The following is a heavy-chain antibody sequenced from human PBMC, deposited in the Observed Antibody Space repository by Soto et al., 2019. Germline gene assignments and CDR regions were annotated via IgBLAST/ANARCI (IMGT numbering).Heavy chain of an antibody. CDR1: GFTFSSYW. V-gene: IGHV3-7*01. CDR3: ARDQPYDYIWGSYRYPLDY. D-gene: IGHD3-16*02. Sequence: GGSLRLSCAASGFTFSSYWMSWVRQAPGKGLEWVANIKQDGSEKYYVDSVKGRFTISRDNAKNSLYLQMNSLRAEDTAVYYCARDQPYDYIWGSYRYPLDYWGQGTLVTVSS. J-gene: IGHJ4*02. CDR2: IKQDGSEK.